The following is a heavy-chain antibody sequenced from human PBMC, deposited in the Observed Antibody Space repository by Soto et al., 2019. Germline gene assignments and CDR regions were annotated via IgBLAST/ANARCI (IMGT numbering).Heavy chain of an antibody. V-gene: IGHV1-69*13. CDR1: GYTFTNYG. Sequence: SVKVSCKASGYTFTNYGISWVRQAPGQGLEWMGGIIPIFGKTNYAQKFQGRVTMTADESTSTAYMELSSLRSEDTAVYYCGSYKKGYYGSGKVYDYVWGSYRLSYYGMDVWGQGTTVTVSS. CDR3: GSYKKGYYGSGKVYDYVWGSYRLSYYGMDV. D-gene: IGHD3-16*02. J-gene: IGHJ6*02. CDR2: IIPIFGKT.